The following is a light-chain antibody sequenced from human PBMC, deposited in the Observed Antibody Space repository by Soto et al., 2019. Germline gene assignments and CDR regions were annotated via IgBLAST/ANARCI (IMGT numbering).Light chain of an antibody. Sequence: VLTQSPGTLSLSPGERATLSCRASQSVRNNLAWYQQKPGQAPRLLIYGASSRATGIPDRFSGSGSGTDFTLTISRLEPEDFAVYYCQQYGSSPLTFGGGTKVDIK. CDR1: QSVRNN. J-gene: IGKJ4*01. CDR3: QQYGSSPLT. CDR2: GAS. V-gene: IGKV3-20*01.